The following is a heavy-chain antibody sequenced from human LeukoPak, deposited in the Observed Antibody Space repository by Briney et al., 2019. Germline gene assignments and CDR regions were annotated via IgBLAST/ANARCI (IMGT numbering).Heavy chain of an antibody. CDR3: AKAWLEQGGMFDY. D-gene: IGHD1/OR15-1a*01. CDR2: VSSSSNYI. J-gene: IGHJ4*02. Sequence: GGSLRLSCAASGFTFSSYSMNWVRQAPGKGLEWVSSVSSSSNYIYYADSVKGRFTISRDNAKNSLFLQMNSLRVEDTAVYYCAKAWLEQGGMFDYWGQGTPVTVSS. V-gene: IGHV3-21*01. CDR1: GFTFSSYS.